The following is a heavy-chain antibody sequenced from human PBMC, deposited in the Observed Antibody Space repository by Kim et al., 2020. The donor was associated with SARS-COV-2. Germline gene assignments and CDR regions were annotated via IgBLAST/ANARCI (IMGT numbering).Heavy chain of an antibody. CDR2: ISSSGSTI. V-gene: IGHV3-11*04. CDR3: ARDLSLVDTGEGASYYYYGMAV. J-gene: IGHJ6*02. D-gene: IGHD5-18*01. Sequence: GGSLRLSCAASGFTFSDYYMSWIRQAPGKGLEWVSYISSSGSTIYYADSVKGRFTISRDNAKNSLYLQMNSLRAEDTAVYYCARDLSLVDTGEGASYYYYGMAVWGQGTTVTVSS. CDR1: GFTFSDYY.